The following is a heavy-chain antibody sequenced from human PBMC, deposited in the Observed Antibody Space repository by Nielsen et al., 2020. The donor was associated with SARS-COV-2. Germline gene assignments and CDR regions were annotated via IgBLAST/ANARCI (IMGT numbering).Heavy chain of an antibody. CDR1: GFTFSSYS. Sequence: GGSLRLSCAASGFTFSSYSMNWVRQAPGKGLEWVSSISSSSSYIYYADSVKGRFTISRDNSKNTLYLQMNSLRAEDTAVYYCASGLLYYYYYGMDVWGQGTTVTVSS. V-gene: IGHV3-21*01. CDR2: ISSSSSYI. CDR3: ASGLLYYYYYGMDV. D-gene: IGHD5/OR15-5a*01. J-gene: IGHJ6*02.